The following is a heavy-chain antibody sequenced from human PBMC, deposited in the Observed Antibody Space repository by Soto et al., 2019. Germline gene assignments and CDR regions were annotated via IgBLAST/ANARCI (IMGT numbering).Heavy chain of an antibody. CDR1: GGSITSDYPC. Sequence: SETLSLTCTVSGGSITSDYPCWSWIRQPPGKGLEWIGYIYDSGTTNYNPSLRSRVTISVDTSKNHFSLSLSSVTAADTAVYYCARRYGYSFDYWGQGTLVTVSS. D-gene: IGHD1-1*01. CDR2: IYDSGTT. CDR3: ARRYGYSFDY. V-gene: IGHV4-30-4*01. J-gene: IGHJ4*02.